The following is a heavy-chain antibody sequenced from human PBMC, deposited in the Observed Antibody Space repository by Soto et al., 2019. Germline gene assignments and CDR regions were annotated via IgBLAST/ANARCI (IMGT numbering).Heavy chain of an antibody. J-gene: IGHJ6*02. CDR1: GFTFTSSA. V-gene: IGHV1-58*01. CDR3: AAGHVVTHPRSYCYYGMDV. Sequence: SVKVSCKASGFTFTSSAVQWVRQARGQRLEWIGWIVVGSGNTNYAQKFQERVTITRDMSTSTAYMELSSLRSEDTAVYYCAAGHVVTHPRSYCYYGMDVWGQGTTVTVSS. CDR2: IVVGSGNT. D-gene: IGHD2-21*02.